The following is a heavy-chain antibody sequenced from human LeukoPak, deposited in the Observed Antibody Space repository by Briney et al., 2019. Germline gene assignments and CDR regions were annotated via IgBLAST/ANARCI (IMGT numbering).Heavy chain of an antibody. V-gene: IGHV1-69*04. CDR1: GGTFSSYA. D-gene: IGHD5-18*01. Sequence: ASVKVSCKASGGTFSSYAISWVRQAPGQGLEWVGRIIPILGIANYAQKFQGRVTITADKSTSTAYMELSSLRSEDTAVYYCAEGFQNSYGYFWGQGTLVTVSS. CDR2: IIPILGIA. J-gene: IGHJ4*02. CDR3: AEGFQNSYGYF.